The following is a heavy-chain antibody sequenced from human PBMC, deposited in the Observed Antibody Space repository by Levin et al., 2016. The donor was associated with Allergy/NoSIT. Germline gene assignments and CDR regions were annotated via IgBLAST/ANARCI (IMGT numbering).Heavy chain of an antibody. CDR2: ISGSGGST. CDR1: GFTFSSYA. J-gene: IGHJ4*02. CDR3: ARDVGPTPDLCDY. D-gene: IGHD1-26*01. Sequence: ETLSLTCAASGFTFSSYAMSWVRQAPGKGLEWVSAISGSGGSTYYADSVKGRFTISRDNSKNTLYLQIKSLRTEDTAVYYCARDVGPTPDLCDYWGQGTLVTVSS. V-gene: IGHV3-23*01.